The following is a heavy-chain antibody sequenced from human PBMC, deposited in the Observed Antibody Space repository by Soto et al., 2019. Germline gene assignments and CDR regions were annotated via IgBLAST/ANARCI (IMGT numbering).Heavy chain of an antibody. J-gene: IGHJ4*02. CDR3: ARGGGIAVAGTHLDY. D-gene: IGHD6-19*01. CDR1: GFTFSSYA. Sequence: EVQLLESGGGLVQPGGSLRLSCAASGFTFSSYAMSWVRQAPGKGLEWVSGIGGSGAGTNYADSVKGRFAISRDNSKNTLYLQMSSLRAEHTAVYYCARGGGIAVAGTHLDYWGQGTLVTVSS. V-gene: IGHV3-23*01. CDR2: IGGSGAGT.